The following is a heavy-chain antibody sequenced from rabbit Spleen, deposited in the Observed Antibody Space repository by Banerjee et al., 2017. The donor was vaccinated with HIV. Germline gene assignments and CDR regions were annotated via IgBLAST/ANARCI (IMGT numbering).Heavy chain of an antibody. CDR3: ARRIAGRGDYNL. V-gene: IGHV1S40*01. J-gene: IGHJ4*01. Sequence: QSLEESGGDLVKPGASLTLTCKASGFDFSTSYDMCWVRQAPGKGLEWIACIYTGDGSTYYASWVNGRFSISKTSSTTVTLQMTSLTAADTATYFCARRIAGRGDYNLWGPGTLVTV. D-gene: IGHD4-2*01. CDR2: IYTGDGST. CDR1: GFDFSTSYD.